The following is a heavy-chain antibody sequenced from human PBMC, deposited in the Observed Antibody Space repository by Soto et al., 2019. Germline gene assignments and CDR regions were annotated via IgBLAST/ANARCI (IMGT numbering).Heavy chain of an antibody. CDR3: ARGIAAAGSPRMDV. CDR2: INPNSGGT. V-gene: IGHV1-2*04. D-gene: IGHD6-13*01. CDR1: GYTFNGYY. J-gene: IGHJ6*04. Sequence: ASVKVSCKTSGYTFNGYYMHWVRQAPGQGLEWMGWINPNSGGTNYAQKFQGWVTMTRDTSISTAYMELSRLRSDDTAVYYCARGIAAAGSPRMDVWGKGTTVTVSS.